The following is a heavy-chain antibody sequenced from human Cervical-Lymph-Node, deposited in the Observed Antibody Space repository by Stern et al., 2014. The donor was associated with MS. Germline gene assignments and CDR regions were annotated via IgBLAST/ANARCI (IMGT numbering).Heavy chain of an antibody. CDR2: IYWYYQK. CDR3: AHRTAGPFDY. J-gene: IGHJ4*02. CDR1: GFSLSTSGLG. Sequence: QVTLKESGPALVKPTQTLTLTCTFSGFSLSTSGLGVGWIRQPPGEALEWLAYIYWYYQKRYSPSLKSRLTITKDTSKNQVVLTLTNVDPVDTATYYCAHRTAGPFDYWGQGTLVTVSS. V-gene: IGHV2-5*01.